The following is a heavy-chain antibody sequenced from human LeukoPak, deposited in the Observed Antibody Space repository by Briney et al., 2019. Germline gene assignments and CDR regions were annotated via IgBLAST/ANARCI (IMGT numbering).Heavy chain of an antibody. J-gene: IGHJ4*02. Sequence: PSGTLSLTCAVSGGSISSSNWWSWVRQPPGKGLEWIGEIYHSGSTNYNPSLKSRVTISLDTSKNQFSLKLSSVTAADTAVYYCARESLGGTTPFDWGQGTLVTVSS. V-gene: IGHV4-4*02. CDR1: GGSISSSNW. D-gene: IGHD1-7*01. CDR2: IYHSGST. CDR3: ARESLGGTTPFD.